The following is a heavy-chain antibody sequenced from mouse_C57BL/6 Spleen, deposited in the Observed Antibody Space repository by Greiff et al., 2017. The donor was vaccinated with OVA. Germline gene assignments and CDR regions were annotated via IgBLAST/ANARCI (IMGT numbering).Heavy chain of an antibody. V-gene: IGHV1-26*01. D-gene: IGHD1-1*01. J-gene: IGHJ2*01. Sequence: VQLQQSGPELVKPGASVKISCKASGYTFTDYYMNWVKQSHGKSLEWIGDINPNNGGTSYNQKFKGKATLTVDKSSSTAYMELRSLTSEDSAVYYCARGAHYYGSAYFDYWGQGTTLTVSS. CDR1: GYTFTDYY. CDR2: INPNNGGT. CDR3: ARGAHYYGSAYFDY.